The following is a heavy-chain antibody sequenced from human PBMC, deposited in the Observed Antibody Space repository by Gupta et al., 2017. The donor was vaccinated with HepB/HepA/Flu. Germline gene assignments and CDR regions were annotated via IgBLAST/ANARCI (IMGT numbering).Heavy chain of an antibody. V-gene: IGHV4-31*03. CDR3: ARNDKDIWAFDI. CDR2: ISYRGTT. D-gene: IGHD2-15*01. J-gene: IGHJ3*02. CDR1: GGSINSGPYY. Sequence: QVQLQESGPGLVTPSPTLSLTCTVSGGSINSGPYYWTWIRQLPGKGLEWIGYISYRGTTYYNVSLKSRVTISRDTSQNQFSLNLSAVTAADTAIYYCARNDKDIWAFDIWGQGTVVTVSS.